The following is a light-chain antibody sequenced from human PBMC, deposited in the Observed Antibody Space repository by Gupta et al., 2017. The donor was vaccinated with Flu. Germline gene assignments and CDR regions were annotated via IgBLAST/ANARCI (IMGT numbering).Light chain of an antibody. CDR2: KDN. V-gene: IGLV3-25*03. Sequence: APALLIYKDNERPSGIPERFSASGSGTTVTLTISGVQAEDETDYYCQSADSTSTYYVFGAGTKVTVL. J-gene: IGLJ1*01. CDR3: QSADSTSTYYV.